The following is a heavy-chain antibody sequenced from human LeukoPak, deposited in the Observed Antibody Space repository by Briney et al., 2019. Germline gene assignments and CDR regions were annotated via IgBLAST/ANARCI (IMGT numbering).Heavy chain of an antibody. Sequence: GESLKISCKGSGYSFTSYWISWVRQMPGKGLEWMGRIDPSDSYTNYSPSFQGHVTISADKSISTAYLQWSSLKASDTAMYYCARQPPLLRYFDWLSPFDYRGQGTLVTVSS. CDR3: ARQPPLLRYFDWLSPFDY. V-gene: IGHV5-10-1*01. J-gene: IGHJ4*02. CDR1: GYSFTSYW. CDR2: IDPSDSYT. D-gene: IGHD3-9*01.